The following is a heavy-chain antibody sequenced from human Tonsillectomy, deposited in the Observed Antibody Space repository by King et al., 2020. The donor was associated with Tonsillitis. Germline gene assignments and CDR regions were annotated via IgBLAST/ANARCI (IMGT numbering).Heavy chain of an antibody. Sequence: VQLVESGGGLVQPGRSLRLSCAASGFTFDDYAMHWVRQAPGKGLEWVSSISWNSDNINYADSVKGRFTISRDNAKNSLYLQMNSLRPEDTALYYCAKDRGLSGCRYGMDVWGQGTTVTVSS. CDR3: AKDRGLSGCRYGMDV. CDR1: GFTFDDYA. CDR2: ISWNSDNI. D-gene: IGHD1-26*01. J-gene: IGHJ6*02. V-gene: IGHV3-9*01.